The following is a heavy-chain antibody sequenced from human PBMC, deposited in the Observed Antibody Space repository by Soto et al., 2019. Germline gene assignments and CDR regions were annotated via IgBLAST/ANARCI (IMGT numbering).Heavy chain of an antibody. CDR1: GGSISSSGYY. Sequence: SETLSLTCTVSGGSISSSGYYWGWIRQPPGKGLEWIGSIYYSGSTYYNPSLKSRVTISVDTSKNQFSLKLTSVTAADTAVYYCARKLVGATDDFDYWGQGMLVTVS. CDR3: ARKLVGATDDFDY. J-gene: IGHJ4*02. CDR2: IYYSGST. D-gene: IGHD1-26*01. V-gene: IGHV4-39*01.